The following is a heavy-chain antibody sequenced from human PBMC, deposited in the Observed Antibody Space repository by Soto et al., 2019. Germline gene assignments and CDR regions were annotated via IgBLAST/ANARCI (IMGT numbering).Heavy chain of an antibody. V-gene: IGHV1-8*01. Sequence: ASVKVSCKASGYTFTSYDINWVRQATGQGLEWMGWMNPNSGNTGYAQKFQGRVTMTRNTSISTAYMELSSLRSEDTAVYYCARSSGITIFGVVTRTPSFDYWGQGTLVTVS. CDR3: ARSSGITIFGVVTRTPSFDY. CDR1: GYTFTSYD. CDR2: MNPNSGNT. D-gene: IGHD3-3*01. J-gene: IGHJ4*02.